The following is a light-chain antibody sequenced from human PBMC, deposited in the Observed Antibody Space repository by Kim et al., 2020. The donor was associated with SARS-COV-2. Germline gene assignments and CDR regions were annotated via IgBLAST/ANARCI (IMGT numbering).Light chain of an antibody. J-gene: IGLJ3*02. V-gene: IGLV1-44*01. Sequence: GQRVTISCSGRRPRIGTNTVSGYQQRPGTAPKLLIFSNTERPSGVPDRFSGSKSGTSASLAISGLQSEDAADYYCATWDDNLDAYVFGGGTQLTVL. CDR3: ATWDDNLDAYV. CDR2: SNT. CDR1: RPRIGTNT.